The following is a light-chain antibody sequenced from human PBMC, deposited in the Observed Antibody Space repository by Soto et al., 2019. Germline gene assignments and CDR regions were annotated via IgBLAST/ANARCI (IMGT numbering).Light chain of an antibody. J-gene: IGKJ4*01. CDR2: GAS. V-gene: IGKV3-20*01. CDR1: QSVDSKY. CDR3: HQYASSPLN. Sequence: EIVLTQSPGTLSLSPGEGATLSCRPSQSVDSKYISWYQQKSGQAPRLLIYGASRRATGIPDRFSGSASGTDSTLTISRLEPEDFAVYYCHQYASSPLNFGGGTKV.